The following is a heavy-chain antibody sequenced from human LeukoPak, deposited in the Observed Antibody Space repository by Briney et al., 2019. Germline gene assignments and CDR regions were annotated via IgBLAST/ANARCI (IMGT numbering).Heavy chain of an antibody. CDR3: ARSPRGDDPDYFDY. J-gene: IGHJ4*02. D-gene: IGHD3-10*01. CDR1: GGSISSYY. V-gene: IGHV4-59*08. Sequence: SETLSLTCTGSGGSISSYYWSWIRQPPGKGLEWIGYIYYSGSTNYNPSLKSRVTISVDTSKNQFSLKLSSVTAADTAVYYCARSPRGDDPDYFDYWGQGTLVTVSS. CDR2: IYYSGST.